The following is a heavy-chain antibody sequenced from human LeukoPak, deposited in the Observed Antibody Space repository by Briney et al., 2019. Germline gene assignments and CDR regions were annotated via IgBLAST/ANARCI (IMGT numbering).Heavy chain of an antibody. CDR2: ISSSGSTI. D-gene: IGHD3-16*01. CDR1: GFTFSDYY. CDR3: ATLGGDPDF. J-gene: IGHJ4*02. V-gene: IGHV3-11*01. Sequence: PGGSLRLSCAPFGFTFSDYYFSWIRQPPGKGLEWVSYISSSGSTIHYADSVRGRFTISRDNDKNSLYLQMNSLRAEDTAVYYCATLGGDPDFWGQGTLVTVSS.